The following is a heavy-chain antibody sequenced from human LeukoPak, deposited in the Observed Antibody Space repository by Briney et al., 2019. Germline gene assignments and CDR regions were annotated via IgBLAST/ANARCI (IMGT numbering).Heavy chain of an antibody. CDR2: ISGSGGST. Sequence: GGSLRLSCAASGFTFSSYAMSWVRQAPGKGLEWVSAISGSGGSTYYADSVKGRFTISRDNSKNTLYLRMNSLRAEDTAVYYCAKDRGYSSSSSWFDPWGQGTLVTVSS. J-gene: IGHJ5*02. CDR1: GFTFSSYA. V-gene: IGHV3-23*01. CDR3: AKDRGYSSSSSWFDP. D-gene: IGHD6-13*01.